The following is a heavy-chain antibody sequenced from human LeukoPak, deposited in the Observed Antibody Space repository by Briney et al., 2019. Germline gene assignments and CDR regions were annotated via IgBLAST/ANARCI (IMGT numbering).Heavy chain of an antibody. CDR1: GYTFTSYY. V-gene: IGHV1-46*01. CDR2: INPSSGST. D-gene: IGHD3-10*01. J-gene: IGHJ4*02. CDR3: ASGYGSGELSAFGY. Sequence: ASVKVSCKASGYTFTSYYMHWVRQAPGQGLEWMGLINPSSGSTNYAQKFQGRVTMTRDTSTSTVYMDLSTLRSEDTAVDYYASGYGSGELSAFGYGCQGNLVTVTA.